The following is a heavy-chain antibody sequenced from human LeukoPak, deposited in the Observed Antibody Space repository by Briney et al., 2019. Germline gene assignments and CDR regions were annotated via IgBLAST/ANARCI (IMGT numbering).Heavy chain of an antibody. Sequence: GGSLRLSCAASGFTFSDYYMGWIRQAPGKGLEWVAVIWYDGSNKYYADSVKGRFTISRDNSKNTLYLQMNSLRAEDTAVYYCAVDYGQGGYFDYWGQGTLVTVSS. D-gene: IGHD4-17*01. CDR2: IWYDGSNK. CDR3: AVDYGQGGYFDY. V-gene: IGHV3-33*08. CDR1: GFTFSDYY. J-gene: IGHJ4*02.